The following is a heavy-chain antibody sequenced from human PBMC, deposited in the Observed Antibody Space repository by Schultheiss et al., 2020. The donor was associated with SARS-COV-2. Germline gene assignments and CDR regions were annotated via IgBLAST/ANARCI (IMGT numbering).Heavy chain of an antibody. Sequence: SQTLSLTCAVYGGSFSGYYWSWIRQPPGKGLEWIGEINHSGSTNYNPSLKSRVTISVDTSKNQFSLKLSSVTAADTAVYYCARDHGVIDYWGQGTLVTVSS. CDR1: GGSFSGYY. V-gene: IGHV4-34*01. CDR3: ARDHGVIDY. J-gene: IGHJ4*02. CDR2: INHSGST. D-gene: IGHD4-17*01.